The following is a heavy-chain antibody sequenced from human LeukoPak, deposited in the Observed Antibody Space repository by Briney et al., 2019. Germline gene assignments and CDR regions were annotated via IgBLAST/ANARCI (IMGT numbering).Heavy chain of an antibody. V-gene: IGHV3-30*04. J-gene: IGHJ4*02. CDR2: ISYDGSNK. CDR1: GFTFSSYA. Sequence: GGSLRLSCAASGFTFSSYAMHWVRQAPGKGLEWVAVISYDGSNKYYADSVKGRFTISRDDSKNTLYLQMNSLRAEDTAVYYCARDWVVVSGVGYWGQGTLVTVSS. CDR3: ARDWVVVSGVGY. D-gene: IGHD3-10*01.